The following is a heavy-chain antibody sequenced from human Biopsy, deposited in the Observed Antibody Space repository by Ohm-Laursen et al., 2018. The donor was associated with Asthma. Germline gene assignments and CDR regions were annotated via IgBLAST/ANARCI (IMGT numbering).Heavy chain of an antibody. J-gene: IGHJ4*02. D-gene: IGHD2-15*01. V-gene: IGHV4-61*01. CDR3: AGFCSGGNCPDH. Sequence: SETLSLTCIVSGGSMSSSSYYWTWIRQPPGKGLEWIGNIHYSGSTYSNPSLKSRVTISVDTSKKQISLRLSSVIAADTAVYYCAGFCSGGNCPDHWGQGTLVTVSS. CDR1: GGSMSSSSYY. CDR2: IHYSGST.